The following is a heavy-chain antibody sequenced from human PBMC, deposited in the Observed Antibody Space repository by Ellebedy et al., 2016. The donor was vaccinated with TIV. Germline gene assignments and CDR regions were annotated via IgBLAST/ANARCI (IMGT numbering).Heavy chain of an antibody. V-gene: IGHV4-31*03. D-gene: IGHD4-23*01. J-gene: IGHJ4*02. CDR3: ARERNSELHFDY. Sequence: MPSETLSLTCTVSGGSISSGGYYWSWIRPHPGKDRESIVYLYCSGSTYYNPSLKSRVTITVDTSKNQFSLKLSSVTAADTAVYYCARERNSELHFDYWGQGTLVTVSS. CDR1: GGSISSGGYY. CDR2: LYCSGST.